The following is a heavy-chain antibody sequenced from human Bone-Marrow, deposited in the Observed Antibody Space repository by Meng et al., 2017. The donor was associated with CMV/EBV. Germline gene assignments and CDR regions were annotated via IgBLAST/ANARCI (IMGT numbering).Heavy chain of an antibody. CDR3: ARDKKTSFGVTYIFDV. Sequence: SLKISCTASGFTFDDYALHWVRQPPGKGLEWVSGISWNGGSIDYVDSVRGRFTISRDNAQNSLDLQMNSLRAEDTAVYYCARDKKTSFGVTYIFDVWGLGTMVTVSS. D-gene: IGHD3-3*01. CDR2: ISWNGGSI. V-gene: IGHV3-9*01. J-gene: IGHJ3*01. CDR1: GFTFDDYA.